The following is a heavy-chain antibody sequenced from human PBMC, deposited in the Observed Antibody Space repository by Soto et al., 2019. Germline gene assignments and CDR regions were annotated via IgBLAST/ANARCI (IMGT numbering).Heavy chain of an antibody. Sequence: SETLSLTCTVSGGSISSGGYYWSWIRQHPGKGLEWIGYIYYSGSTYYNPSLKSRVTISVDTSKNQFSLKLSSVTAADTAVYYCFSSGSPVAVDFCLQVTLVTAAS. CDR2: IYYSGST. J-gene: IGHJ4*02. V-gene: IGHV4-31*03. D-gene: IGHD3-22*01. CDR3: FSSGSPVAVDF. CDR1: GGSISSGGYY.